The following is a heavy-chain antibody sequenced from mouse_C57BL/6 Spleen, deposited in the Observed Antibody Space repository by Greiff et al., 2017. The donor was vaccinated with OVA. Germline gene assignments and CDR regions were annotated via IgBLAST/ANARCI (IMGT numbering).Heavy chain of an antibody. J-gene: IGHJ2*01. D-gene: IGHD3-3*01. CDR3: ARRGELGQGYFDY. CDR1: GYTFTSYW. Sequence: VQLQQPGAELVKPGASVKLSCKASGYTFTSYWMHWVKQRPGQGLEWIGMIHPNSGSTNYNEKFKSKATLTVDKSSSTAYMQLSRLTSEDSAVYYCARRGELGQGYFDYWGQGTTLTVSS. V-gene: IGHV1-64*01. CDR2: IHPNSGST.